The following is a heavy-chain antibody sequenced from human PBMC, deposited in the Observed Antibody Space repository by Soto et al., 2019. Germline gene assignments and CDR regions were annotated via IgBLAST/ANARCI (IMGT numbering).Heavy chain of an antibody. D-gene: IGHD3-22*01. CDR2: INHSGST. CDR1: GGSFSGYY. Sequence: SETLSLTSAVYGGSFSGYYWSWIRQPPGKGLEWIGEINHSGSTNYNPSLKSRVTISVDTSKNQFSLKLSSVTAADTAVYYCARGIPHYYDSSGYSSHTNYYYYGMDVWGQGTTVTVSS. CDR3: ARGIPHYYDSSGYSSHTNYYYYGMDV. J-gene: IGHJ6*02. V-gene: IGHV4-34*01.